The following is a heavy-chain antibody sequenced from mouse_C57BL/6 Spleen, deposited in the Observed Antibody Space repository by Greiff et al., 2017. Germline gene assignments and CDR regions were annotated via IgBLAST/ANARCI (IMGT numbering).Heavy chain of an antibody. CDR3: ARDPLYDYDGWYFDV. Sequence: QVQLQQSGAELVRPGASVKLSCKASGYTFTDYYINWVKQRPGQGLEWIARIYPGSGNTYYNEKFKGKATLTAEKSSSTAYMQLSSLTSEDSAVYFCARDPLYDYDGWYFDVWGTGTTVTVSS. CDR1: GYTFTDYY. D-gene: IGHD2-4*01. J-gene: IGHJ1*03. V-gene: IGHV1-76*01. CDR2: IYPGSGNT.